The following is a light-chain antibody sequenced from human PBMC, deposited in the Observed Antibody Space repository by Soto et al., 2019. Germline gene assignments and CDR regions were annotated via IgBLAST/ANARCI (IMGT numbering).Light chain of an antibody. CDR2: EGS. J-gene: IGLJ2*01. CDR1: SSDVGSYNL. V-gene: IGLV2-23*01. Sequence: QSALTQPASVSGSPGQSITISCTGTSSDVGSYNLVSWYQQHPGKAPKLMIYEGSKRPSGVSNRFSGSKSGNTASLTISGLQAGDEADYYCCSYAGSSTSVVFGGGTKVTVL. CDR3: CSYAGSSTSVV.